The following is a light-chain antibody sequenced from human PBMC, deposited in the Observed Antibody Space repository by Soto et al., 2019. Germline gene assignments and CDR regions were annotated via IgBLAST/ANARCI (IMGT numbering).Light chain of an antibody. V-gene: IGKV3-15*01. CDR1: QSVSSN. Sequence: EILLTQSPGTLPLSPGERATLSCRASQSVSSNYLAWYQQKPGQAPSLLIYGASTRATDIPARFSGSGSGTEFTLTISSLPSEDFAIYYCQQFYSWLWTFGQGTKVDIK. CDR2: GAS. CDR3: QQFYSWLWT. J-gene: IGKJ1*01.